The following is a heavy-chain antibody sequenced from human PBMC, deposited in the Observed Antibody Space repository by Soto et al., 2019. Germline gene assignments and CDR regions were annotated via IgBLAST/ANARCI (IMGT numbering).Heavy chain of an antibody. CDR2: SYHSGSS. CDR1: AGFINSAGPS. V-gene: IGHV4-30-2*06. D-gene: IGHD1-26*01. J-gene: IGHJ4*02. CDR3: HTGSTYYXXSLQGRVTISVDRSKTQFYLTLTSGTAADTAVYSCAMVRYYDMCFDL. Sequence: SQTMSLTWTVSAGFINSAGPSCGLARQSGGKGLEWIGYSYHSGSSYYNPSPQRRVTLSADRSKATFSLXQSPVTGLEWVGYSYHTGSTYYXXSLQGRVTISVDRSKTQFYLTLTSGTAADTAVYSCAMVRYYDMCFDLWGLGTPVTVSS.